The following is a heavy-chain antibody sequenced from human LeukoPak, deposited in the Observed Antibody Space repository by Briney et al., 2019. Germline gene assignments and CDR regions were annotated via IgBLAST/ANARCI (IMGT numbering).Heavy chain of an antibody. Sequence: TGGSLRLSCAASGFTFSSYAMSWVRQAPGKGLEWVSAISGSGGSTYYADSVKGRFTISRDNAKNSLYLQMNSLRAEDTAVYYCARDVGSSSWFYYYYGMDVWGQGTTVTVSS. V-gene: IGHV3-23*01. J-gene: IGHJ6*02. D-gene: IGHD6-13*01. CDR1: GFTFSSYA. CDR2: ISGSGGST. CDR3: ARDVGSSSWFYYYYGMDV.